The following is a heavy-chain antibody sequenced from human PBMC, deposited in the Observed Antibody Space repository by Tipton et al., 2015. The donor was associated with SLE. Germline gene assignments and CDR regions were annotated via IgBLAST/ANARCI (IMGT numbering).Heavy chain of an antibody. CDR2: IYYSGTT. CDR3: ARHLGASFDF. V-gene: IGHV4-59*06. J-gene: IGHJ4*02. CDR1: GGSISSYS. Sequence: TLSLTCTVSGGSISSYSWSWIRQPPGKGLEWIGNIYYSGTTYYNPSLKSRVTISVDTSKNLFSLNLSSVTAADTAVYYCARHLGASFDFWGQGILVTVSS.